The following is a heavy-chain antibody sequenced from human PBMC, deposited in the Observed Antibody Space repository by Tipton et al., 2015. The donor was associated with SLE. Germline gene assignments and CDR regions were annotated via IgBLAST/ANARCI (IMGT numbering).Heavy chain of an antibody. J-gene: IGHJ4*02. Sequence: QLVQSGAEVKKPGASVRVSCKTSGYTFTKFGITWVRQAPGQGLEWMGWISPYNGNTNIAQKFQGRVTMTTDESTSTASMDLTRLRSDDTALYYCASLGAARGYWGQGTLVTVSS. CDR1: GYTFTKFG. D-gene: IGHD3-16*01. CDR3: ASLGAARGY. CDR2: ISPYNGNT. V-gene: IGHV1-18*01.